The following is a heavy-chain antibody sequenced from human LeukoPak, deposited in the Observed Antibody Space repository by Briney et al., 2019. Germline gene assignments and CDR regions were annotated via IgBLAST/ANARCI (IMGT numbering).Heavy chain of an antibody. CDR1: GFTFSSYS. Sequence: KPGGSLRLSCAASGFTFSSYSMNWVRQAPGKGLEWVSSISSSSSYIYYADSVKGRFTISRDNAKNSLYLQMNSLRAEDTAVYYCARGRTPEYAGGGDCFDYWGQGTLVTVSS. CDR3: ARGRTPEYAGGGDCFDY. CDR2: ISSSSSYI. J-gene: IGHJ4*02. D-gene: IGHD2-21*01. V-gene: IGHV3-21*01.